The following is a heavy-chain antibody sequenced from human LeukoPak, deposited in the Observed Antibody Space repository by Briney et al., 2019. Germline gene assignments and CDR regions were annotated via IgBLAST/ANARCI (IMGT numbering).Heavy chain of an antibody. Sequence: PSETLSLTCTVSGGSISSYYWSWIRQPAGKGLEWIGRIYTSGSANYNPSLKSRVTMSVDTSKNQFSLKLSSVTAADTAVYYCARGTDCSSTSCYLVGTYYYYMDVWGKGTTVTVSS. J-gene: IGHJ6*03. D-gene: IGHD2-2*01. V-gene: IGHV4-4*07. CDR2: IYTSGSA. CDR3: ARGTDCSSTSCYLVGTYYYYMDV. CDR1: GGSISSYY.